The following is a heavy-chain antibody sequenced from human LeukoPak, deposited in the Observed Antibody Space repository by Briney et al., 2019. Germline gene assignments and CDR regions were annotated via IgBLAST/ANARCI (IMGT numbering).Heavy chain of an antibody. CDR2: IYHSGST. Sequence: SQTLSLTCAVSGGSISSGGYSWSWIRQPPGTGLEWIGYIYHSGSTYYNPSLKSRVTISVDRSKNQFSLKLSSVTAADTAVYYRARVPNYDILTGYPEYYFDYWGQGTLVTVSS. J-gene: IGHJ4*02. V-gene: IGHV4-30-2*01. D-gene: IGHD3-9*01. CDR3: ARVPNYDILTGYPEYYFDY. CDR1: GGSISSGGYS.